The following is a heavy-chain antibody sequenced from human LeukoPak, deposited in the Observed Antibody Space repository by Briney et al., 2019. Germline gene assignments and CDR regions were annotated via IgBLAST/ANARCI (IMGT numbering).Heavy chain of an antibody. V-gene: IGHV1-46*01. D-gene: IGHD3-22*01. J-gene: IGHJ4*02. CDR1: GYTFTSYY. Sequence: ASVKVSCKASGYTFTSYYIHWVRQAPGQGLEWMGIIYPSGGSTHYAQKFQGRVTMTRDTSTSTVYMELSSLRSEDTAVYYCARGPYDYYDSSGYYYYWGQGTLVTVSS. CDR3: ARGPYDYYDSSGYYYY. CDR2: IYPSGGST.